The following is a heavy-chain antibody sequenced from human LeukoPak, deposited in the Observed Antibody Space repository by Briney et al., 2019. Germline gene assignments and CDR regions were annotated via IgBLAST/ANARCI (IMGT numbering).Heavy chain of an antibody. CDR2: IYYSGGT. J-gene: IGHJ6*04. CDR3: ARDTADEYCSSASCYGMDV. V-gene: IGHV4-61*01. D-gene: IGHD2-2*01. CDR1: GGSVSSGTYY. Sequence: PSETLSLTCTVSGGSVSSGTYYWSWIRQPPGKGLEWTGYIYYSGGTKYNPSLKSRVTISVYTSKNQFSLKLSSVTAADTAVYYCARDTADEYCSSASCYGMDVWGKGTTVTVSS.